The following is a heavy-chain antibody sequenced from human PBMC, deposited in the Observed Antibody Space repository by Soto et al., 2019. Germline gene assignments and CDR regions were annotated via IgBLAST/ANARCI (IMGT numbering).Heavy chain of an antibody. CDR1: GFTFSSYA. CDR3: ALYSSSWYDTDYYYYYGMDV. Sequence: PGGSLRLSCAASGFTFSSYAMSWVRQAPGKGLEWVSAISGSGGSTYYADSVKGRFTVSRDNSKNTLYLQMNSLRAEDTAVYYCALYSSSWYDTDYYYYYGMDVWGQGTTVTVSS. V-gene: IGHV3-23*01. CDR2: ISGSGGST. D-gene: IGHD6-13*01. J-gene: IGHJ6*02.